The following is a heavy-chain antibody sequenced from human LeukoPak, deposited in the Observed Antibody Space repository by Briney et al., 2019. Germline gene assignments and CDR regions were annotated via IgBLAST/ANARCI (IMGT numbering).Heavy chain of an antibody. D-gene: IGHD3-22*01. J-gene: IGHJ3*02. CDR3: VKDYYYYDSNGYYVNDGFHI. Sequence: SETLTLTCSVSGASIRDYYWNWIRQPAGKGLEWIGRFYTSGSTNYNPSLRGRATMSVDTSKNQLSLKVTSVTAADTAVYYCVKDYYYYDSNGYYVNDGFHIWGQATMVIVSS. CDR2: FYTSGST. V-gene: IGHV4-4*07. CDR1: GASIRDYY.